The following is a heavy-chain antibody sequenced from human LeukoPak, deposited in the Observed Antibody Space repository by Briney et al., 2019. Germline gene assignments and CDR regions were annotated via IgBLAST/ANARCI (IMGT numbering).Heavy chain of an antibody. CDR2: IYYSGST. V-gene: IGHV4-30-4*08. Sequence: TSETLSLTCTVSGGSISSGDYYWSWIRQPPGKGLEWIGYIYYSGSTYYNPSLKSRVTISVDTSKNQFSLKLSSVTAADTAVYYCAREDSSGWDDAEYFQHWGQGTLVTVSS. D-gene: IGHD6-19*01. J-gene: IGHJ1*01. CDR3: AREDSSGWDDAEYFQH. CDR1: GGSISSGDYY.